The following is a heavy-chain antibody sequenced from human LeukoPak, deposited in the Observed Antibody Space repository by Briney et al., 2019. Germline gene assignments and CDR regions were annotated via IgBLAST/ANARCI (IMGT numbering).Heavy chain of an antibody. CDR2: ISAYNGNT. CDR3: ARVPPIYDSGGPGDY. CDR1: GYTFTSYG. D-gene: IGHD3-22*01. Sequence: ASVKVSCKASGYTFTSYGISWVRQAPGQGLEWMGWISAYNGNTNYAQKLQGRVTMTTDTSTSTAYMELRSLRSDDTAVYYCARVPPIYDSGGPGDYWGQGTLVTVSS. J-gene: IGHJ4*02. V-gene: IGHV1-18*01.